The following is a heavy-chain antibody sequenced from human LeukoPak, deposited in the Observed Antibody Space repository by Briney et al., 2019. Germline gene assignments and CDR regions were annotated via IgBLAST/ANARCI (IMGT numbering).Heavy chain of an antibody. J-gene: IGHJ6*03. CDR2: ISSSSSYI. V-gene: IGHV3-21*01. CDR3: ARELLTMVRGPFPLPYYYYYMDV. Sequence: GSLRLSCAASGFTFSSYSMNWVRQAPGKGLEWVSSISSSSSYIYYADSVKGRFTISRDNAKNSLYLQMNSLRAEDTAVYYCARELLTMVRGPFPLPYYYYYMDVWGKGTTVTISS. D-gene: IGHD3-10*01. CDR1: GFTFSSYS.